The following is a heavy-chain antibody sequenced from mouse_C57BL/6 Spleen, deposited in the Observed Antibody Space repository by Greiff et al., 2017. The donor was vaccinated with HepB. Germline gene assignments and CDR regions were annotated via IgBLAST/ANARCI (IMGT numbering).Heavy chain of an antibody. D-gene: IGHD2-3*01. Sequence: VKLQESGAELARPGASVKLSCKASGYTFTSYGISWVKQRTGQGLEWIGEIYPRSGNTYYNEKFKGKATLTADKSSSTAYMELRSLTSEDSAVYFCARSGYDYGYFDVWGTGTTVTVSS. CDR3: ARSGYDYGYFDV. V-gene: IGHV1-81*01. CDR1: GYTFTSYG. CDR2: IYPRSGNT. J-gene: IGHJ1*03.